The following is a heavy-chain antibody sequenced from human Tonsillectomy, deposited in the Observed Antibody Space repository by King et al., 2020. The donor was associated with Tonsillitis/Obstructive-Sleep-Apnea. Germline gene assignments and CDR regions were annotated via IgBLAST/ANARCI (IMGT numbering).Heavy chain of an antibody. V-gene: IGHV3-30*01. CDR3: SRGGYCTSDSCSHLRWVDP. Sequence: VQLVESGGGVVQPGRSLRLSCAASGFTFSSYAMDWVRQAPGKGLEWVAVISHDGTNKYYADSVKGRFTISRDNSKTTLYLQMNSLRAEDTSVYYLSRGGYCTSDSCSHLRWVDPWGQGTLVTVSS. J-gene: IGHJ5*02. D-gene: IGHD2-2*01. CDR1: GFTFSSYA. CDR2: ISHDGTNK.